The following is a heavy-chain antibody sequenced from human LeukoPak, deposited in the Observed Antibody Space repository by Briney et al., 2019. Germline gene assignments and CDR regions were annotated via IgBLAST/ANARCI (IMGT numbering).Heavy chain of an antibody. CDR3: AKGGIATRKWSFGP. D-gene: IGHD6-6*01. CDR2: ISDRGGST. V-gene: IGHV3-23*01. J-gene: IGHJ5*02. CDR1: GFTFSYYA. Sequence: PGGSLRLSCAASGFTFSYYAMSWVRQAPGKGLEWVSTISDRGGSTYYADSVKGRFTISRDNSKNTLYLQMHSLRVEDTTVYFCAKGGIATRKWSFGPWGQGTLVTVSS.